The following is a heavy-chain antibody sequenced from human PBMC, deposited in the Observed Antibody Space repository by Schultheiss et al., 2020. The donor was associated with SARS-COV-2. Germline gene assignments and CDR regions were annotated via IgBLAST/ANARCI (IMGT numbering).Heavy chain of an antibody. CDR3: ARQSCSGGSCYSDWFDP. J-gene: IGHJ5*02. CDR1: GGSISSYY. CDR2: IYYSGLT. V-gene: IGHV4-39*01. D-gene: IGHD2-15*01. Sequence: SETLSLTCTVSGGSISSYYWGWIRQPPGKGLEWIGSIYYSGLTYYNPSLKSRVTISVDTSKNQFSLQLSSVTAADTAVYYCARQSCSGGSCYSDWFDPWGQGTLVTVSS.